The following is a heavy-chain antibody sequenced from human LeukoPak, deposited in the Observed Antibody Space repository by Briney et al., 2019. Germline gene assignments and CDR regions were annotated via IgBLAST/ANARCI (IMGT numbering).Heavy chain of an antibody. CDR3: TTVRTY. D-gene: IGHD4-17*01. CDR1: GFTFSNTW. CDR2: IAAKGDGGTT. V-gene: IGHV3-15*04. J-gene: IGHJ4*02. Sequence: PGGSLRLSCAASGFTFSNTWMNGVRQAPGKGLEWVGRIAAKGDGGTTDYAAPVKGRFTISRDDSKNTLYLQMNSLKTEDAAVYYCTTVRTYWGQGTLVTVSS.